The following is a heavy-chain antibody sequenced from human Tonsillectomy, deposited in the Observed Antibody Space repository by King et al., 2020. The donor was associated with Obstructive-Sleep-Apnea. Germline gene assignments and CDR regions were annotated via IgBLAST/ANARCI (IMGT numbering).Heavy chain of an antibody. Sequence: VQLQESGPGLVKPSQTLYLTCSVSGGSISSGGYYWSWIRQHPGKGLEWIGYIYYSGSTYYNPSLKSRVSISVDTSKNQFSLKLSSVTAADTAVYYCARVPGGSLSAIVGASWWYFDLWGRGTLVTVSS. CDR1: GGSISSGGYY. CDR3: ARVPGGSLSAIVGASWWYFDL. J-gene: IGHJ2*01. CDR2: IYYSGST. D-gene: IGHD1-26*01. V-gene: IGHV4-31*03.